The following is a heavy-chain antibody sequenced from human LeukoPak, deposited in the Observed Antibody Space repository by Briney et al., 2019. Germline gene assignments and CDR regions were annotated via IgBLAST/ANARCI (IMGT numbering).Heavy chain of an antibody. D-gene: IGHD3-22*01. CDR3: ARVVQSTDSSGFYLPEDFQH. Sequence: SETLSLTCAVSGVSVTTYHWTWIRQPPGKGLEWIGHIHYSGGADYNPSLKSRVSMSLDTSKNHFPLRLTSVTAADTAVYYWARVVQSTDSSGFYLPEDFQHWGQGTLVTVSS. J-gene: IGHJ1*01. CDR1: GVSVTTYH. CDR2: IHYSGGA. V-gene: IGHV4-59*08.